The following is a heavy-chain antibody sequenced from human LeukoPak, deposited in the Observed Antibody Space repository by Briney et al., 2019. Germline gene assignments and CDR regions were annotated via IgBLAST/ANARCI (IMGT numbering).Heavy chain of an antibody. J-gene: IGHJ6*02. D-gene: IGHD6-13*01. CDR3: ARDLEYSSSWYVLYYYGMDV. CDR2: MNPNSGNT. V-gene: IGHV1-8*01. Sequence: ASVKVSCKASGYTFTSYDINWVRQATGQGLEWMGWMNPNSGNTGYAQKFQGRVTMTRNTSISTAYMELSSLRSEDTTVYYCARDLEYSSSWYVLYYYGMDVWGQGTTVTVSS. CDR1: GYTFTSYD.